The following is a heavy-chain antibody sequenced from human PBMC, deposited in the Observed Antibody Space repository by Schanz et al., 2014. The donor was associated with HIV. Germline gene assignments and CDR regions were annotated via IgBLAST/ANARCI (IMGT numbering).Heavy chain of an antibody. CDR1: GFTFRNFG. CDR2: IWYDGTNK. D-gene: IGHD4-17*01. V-gene: IGHV3-33*01. Sequence: QEQLVESGGGVVQPGKSLRLSCAASGFTFRNFGMHWVRQAPGKGLEWVAVIWYDGTNKDYADSVKGRFTVSRDNSKNMLYLQMNSLRAEDTAVYYCATAAVTDYSDNWGQGTLVTVSS. CDR3: ATAAVTDYSDN. J-gene: IGHJ4*02.